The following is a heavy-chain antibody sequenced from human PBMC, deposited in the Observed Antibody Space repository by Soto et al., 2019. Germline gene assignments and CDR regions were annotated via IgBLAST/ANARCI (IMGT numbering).Heavy chain of an antibody. CDR1: GFTVSSNY. CDR2: IYSGGST. CDR3: ARSSREGQWVTIFGVVTHKLYYYYGMDV. Sequence: GGSLRLSCAASGFTVSSNYMSWVRQAPGKGLEWVSVIYSGGSTYYADSVKGRFTISRDNSKNTLYLQMNSLRAEDTAVYYCARSSREGQWVTIFGVVTHKLYYYYGMDVWGQGTTVTVSS. J-gene: IGHJ6*02. V-gene: IGHV3-66*01. D-gene: IGHD3-3*01.